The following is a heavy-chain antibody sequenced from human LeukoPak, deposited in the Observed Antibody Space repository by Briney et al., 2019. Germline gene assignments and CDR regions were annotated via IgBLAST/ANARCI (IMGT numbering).Heavy chain of an antibody. D-gene: IGHD3-3*01. J-gene: IGHJ4*02. CDR1: GYTFTSYA. CDR2: INTNTGNP. CDR3: ARDDEFLEWLAKPTRFDY. Sequence: GASVKVSCKASGYTFTSYAMNWVRQAPGQGLERMGWINTNTGNPTYAQGFTGRFVFSLDTSVSTAYLQISSLKAEDTAVYYCARDDEFLEWLAKPTRFDYWGQGTLVTVSS. V-gene: IGHV7-4-1*02.